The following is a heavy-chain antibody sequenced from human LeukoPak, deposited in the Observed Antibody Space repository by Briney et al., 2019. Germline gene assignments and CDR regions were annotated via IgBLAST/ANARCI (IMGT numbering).Heavy chain of an antibody. CDR1: GFTVRNNY. V-gene: IGHV3-53*01. CDR3: AREFVIRGHFDY. D-gene: IGHD3-10*01. CDR2: IYNDDRT. Sequence: GGSLRLSCDPSGFTVRNNYLSWVRQAPGKGLEWVSLIYNDDRTYYADLVKGRFTISRDNSKNTLYLQMNSLRAEDTAVYYCAREFVIRGHFDYWGQGTLVTVSS. J-gene: IGHJ4*02.